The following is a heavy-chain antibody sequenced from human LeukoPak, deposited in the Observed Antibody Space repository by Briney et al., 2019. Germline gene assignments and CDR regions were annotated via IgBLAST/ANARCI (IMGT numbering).Heavy chain of an antibody. J-gene: IGHJ4*02. V-gene: IGHV3-23*01. CDR3: AKVFIVVVVAATDDLDY. D-gene: IGHD2-15*01. CDR2: ISGSGGST. Sequence: GGSLRLSCAASGFTFSSYAMSWVRQAPGKGLEWVSAISGSGGSTYCADSVKGRFTISRDNSKNTLYLQMNSLRAEDTAVYYCAKVFIVVVVAATDDLDYWGQGTLVTVSS. CDR1: GFTFSSYA.